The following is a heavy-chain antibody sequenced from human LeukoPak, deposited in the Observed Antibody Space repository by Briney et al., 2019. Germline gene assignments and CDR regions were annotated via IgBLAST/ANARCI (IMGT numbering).Heavy chain of an antibody. CDR1: GYTFTVYY. CDR2: INPNTGAT. V-gene: IGHV1-2*02. J-gene: IGHJ4*02. Sequence: ASVKVSCRPSGYTFTVYYLHWVRQAPGQGFEWMGWINPNTGATMYAQKFEGRVTLSRDTSIDTAYMELTGLRPDDTAVYFCARDRVGSGWLRPYYFEFWGQGTQATVSS. CDR3: ARDRVGSGWLRPYYFEF. D-gene: IGHD6-19*01.